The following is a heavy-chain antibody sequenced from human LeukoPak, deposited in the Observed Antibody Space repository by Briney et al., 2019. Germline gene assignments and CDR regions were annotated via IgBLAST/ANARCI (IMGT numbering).Heavy chain of an antibody. J-gene: IGHJ4*02. CDR2: INPNSGDT. V-gene: IGHV1-2*02. CDR3: ASYPRYSSTPPFDY. Sequence: GASVKVSCKASGYSFTGQVMHWVRQAPGQGLEWMGWINPNSGDTNYAQKFQGRVTMTRDTTISTAYMELNRLTSDDTAVYYCASYPRYSSTPPFDYWGQGTPVTVSS. D-gene: IGHD6-19*01. CDR1: GYSFTGQV.